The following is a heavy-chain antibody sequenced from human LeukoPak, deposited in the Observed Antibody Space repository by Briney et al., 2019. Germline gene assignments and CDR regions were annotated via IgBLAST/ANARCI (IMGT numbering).Heavy chain of an antibody. D-gene: IGHD3-9*01. V-gene: IGHV3-23*01. CDR3: AKHGYFDWLPSCYFDY. Sequence: GGSLRLSCAASGFTFSSYAMSWARQAPGKGLEWVSAISGSGGSTYYADSVKGRFTISRDNSKNTLYLQMNSLRAEDTAVYYCAKHGYFDWLPSCYFDYWGQGTLVTVSS. CDR1: GFTFSSYA. CDR2: ISGSGGST. J-gene: IGHJ4*02.